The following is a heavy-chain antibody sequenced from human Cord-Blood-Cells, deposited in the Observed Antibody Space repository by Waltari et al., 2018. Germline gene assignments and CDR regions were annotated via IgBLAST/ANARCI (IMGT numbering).Heavy chain of an antibody. D-gene: IGHD5-12*01. CDR1: GYTFTSYY. CDR3: ARSRDGYNFDY. J-gene: IGHJ4*02. Sequence: QVQLVQSVAEVTKPGASVKVYCKAYGYTFTSYYMHWVRQAPGQGLEWMGIINPSGGSTSYAQKFQGRVTMTRDTSTSTVYMELSSLRSDDTAVYYCARSRDGYNFDYWGQGTLVTVSS. CDR2: INPSGGST. V-gene: IGHV1-46*01.